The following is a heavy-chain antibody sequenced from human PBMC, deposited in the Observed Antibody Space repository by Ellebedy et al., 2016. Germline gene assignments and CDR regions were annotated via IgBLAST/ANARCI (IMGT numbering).Heavy chain of an antibody. J-gene: IGHJ3*02. Sequence: ASVKVSCKASGYTFTNYGISWMRQAPGQGIEWMGWISAYNGNTNYAQKLQGRVTMTTDTSTSTAYMELRSLRSEDTAVYYCARGKMTIKAFDIWGQGTMVTVSS. D-gene: IGHD4/OR15-4a*01. V-gene: IGHV1-18*01. CDR2: ISAYNGNT. CDR3: ARGKMTIKAFDI. CDR1: GYTFTNYG.